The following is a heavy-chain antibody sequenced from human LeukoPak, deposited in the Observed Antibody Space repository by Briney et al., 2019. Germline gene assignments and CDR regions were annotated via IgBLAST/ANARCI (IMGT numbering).Heavy chain of an antibody. V-gene: IGHV4-38-2*01. CDR3: ARNGDRRIDY. Sequence: SETVSLTCAVSGFSISSGYYWGWIRPPPGKGLEWIGTIYYIGTTYYNPPLKSRVTISIETSKNQFSLKLSSVTAADTAVYYCARNGDRRIDYWGQGTLVSVSS. J-gene: IGHJ4*02. CDR1: GFSISSGYY. CDR2: IYYIGTT.